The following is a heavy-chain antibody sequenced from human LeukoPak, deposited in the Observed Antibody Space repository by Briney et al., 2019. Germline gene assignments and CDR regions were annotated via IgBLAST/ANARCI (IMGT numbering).Heavy chain of an antibody. CDR2: INPNSSGT. J-gene: IGHJ4*02. CDR3: ARNSGYDLDGEGWLQYYFDY. Sequence: ASVKVSCKASGYTFTGYYMHWVRQAPGQGLEWMGWINPNSSGTNYAQKFQGRVTMTRDTSISTAYMELSRLRSDDTAVYYCARNSGYDLDGEGWLQYYFDYWGQGTLVTVSS. V-gene: IGHV1-2*02. CDR1: GYTFTGYY. D-gene: IGHD5-12*01.